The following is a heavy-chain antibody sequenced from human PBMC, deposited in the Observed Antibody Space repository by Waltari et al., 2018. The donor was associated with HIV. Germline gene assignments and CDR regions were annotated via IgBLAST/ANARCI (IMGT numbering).Heavy chain of an antibody. D-gene: IGHD1-26*01. CDR3: ARTYSGSYPRGYAFNI. V-gene: IGHV4-59*01. Sequence: QVQLQESGPGLVKPSETLSLTCTVSGGPIRAYYWSWIRQPQGKGLELIGFIYYNGNTNYNPSLKSRVTISMGTSRNHFSLQLTSVTAADTAVYYCARTYSGSYPRGYAFNIWGQGTMVTVSS. CDR2: IYYNGNT. CDR1: GGPIRAYY. J-gene: IGHJ3*02.